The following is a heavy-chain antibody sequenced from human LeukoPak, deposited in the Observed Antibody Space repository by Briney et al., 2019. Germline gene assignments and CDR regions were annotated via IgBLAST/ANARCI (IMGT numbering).Heavy chain of an antibody. CDR2: IYYSGST. D-gene: IGHD1-26*01. J-gene: IGHJ3*02. CDR1: GGSISSYY. CDR3: VRCGSYYLYPAVDAFDI. Sequence: PSETLSLTCTVSGGSISSYYWSWIRQPPGKGLEWIGYIYYSGSTNYNPSLKSRVTISVDTSKNQFSLKLSSVTAADTAVYYCVRCGSYYLYPAVDAFDIWGQGTMVTVSS. V-gene: IGHV4-59*01.